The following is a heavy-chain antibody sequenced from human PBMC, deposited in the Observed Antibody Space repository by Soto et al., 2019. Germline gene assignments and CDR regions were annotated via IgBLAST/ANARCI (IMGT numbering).Heavy chain of an antibody. J-gene: IGHJ6*03. CDR2: IYSGGST. CDR3: ATLYDFWSGRYYYYMDV. V-gene: IGHV3-53*04. Sequence: GGSLRLSCAASGFTVSSNYMSWVRQAPGKGLEWVSVIYSGGSTYYADSVKGRFTISRHNSKNTLYLQMNSLRAEDTAVYYCATLYDFWSGRYYYYMDVWCKGTTVTVSS. D-gene: IGHD3-3*01. CDR1: GFTVSSNY.